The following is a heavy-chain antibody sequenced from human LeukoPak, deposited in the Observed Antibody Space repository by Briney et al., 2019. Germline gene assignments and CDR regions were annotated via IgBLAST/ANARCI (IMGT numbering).Heavy chain of an antibody. Sequence: GGSLRLSCAASGFTFSSYGMSWVRQAPGKGLEWVAFIRYNGNNQYYADSVKGRFTISRDNSKNTLYLQMNSLKGDDTAVYYCAKDSAFYYIDVWGKGTTVIISS. CDR1: GFTFSSYG. V-gene: IGHV3-30*02. J-gene: IGHJ6*03. CDR2: IRYNGNNQ. D-gene: IGHD3-10*01. CDR3: AKDSAFYYIDV.